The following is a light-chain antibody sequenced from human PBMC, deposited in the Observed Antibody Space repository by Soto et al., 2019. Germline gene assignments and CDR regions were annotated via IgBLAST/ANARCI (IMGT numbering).Light chain of an antibody. V-gene: IGKV3-20*01. Sequence: DIVLTQSPGTLSLSPGERATLSCRASQRLTNNFLAWFQQKPGLAPRLLIHGASTRASGVPDRFSGGGSGTDFVLTISRLEPDDFAVYYCQQYGRSPFTFGQGTKLQIK. CDR2: GAS. J-gene: IGKJ2*01. CDR1: QRLTNNF. CDR3: QQYGRSPFT.